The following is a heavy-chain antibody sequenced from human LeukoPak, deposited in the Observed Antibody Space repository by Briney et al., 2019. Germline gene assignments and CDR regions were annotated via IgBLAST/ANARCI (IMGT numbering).Heavy chain of an antibody. D-gene: IGHD1-26*01. Sequence: SETLSLTCTVSGGSISSHYWSWLRQPPGKGLEWIGYIYYSGSTNYNPSLESRVTISVDTSKNQFSLKLSPVTAADTAVYYCAGGSDGSFSSVDYWGQGTLVTVSS. V-gene: IGHV4-59*11. CDR1: GGSISSHY. J-gene: IGHJ4*02. CDR2: IYYSGST. CDR3: AGGSDGSFSSVDY.